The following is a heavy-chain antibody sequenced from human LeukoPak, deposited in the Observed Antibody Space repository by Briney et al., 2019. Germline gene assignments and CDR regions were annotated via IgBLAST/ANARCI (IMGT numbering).Heavy chain of an antibody. CDR1: GFTFSNYA. Sequence: GGSLRLSCAASGFTFSNYAMHWVRQAPGKGLEWVANINQDGSEKNYVDSVKGRFTISRDNAKNSLYLQMNSLRAEDTAVYYCARMSRAVAGNFGHWGQGTLVTVSS. V-gene: IGHV3-7*01. J-gene: IGHJ5*02. CDR2: INQDGSEK. D-gene: IGHD6-19*01. CDR3: ARMSRAVAGNFGH.